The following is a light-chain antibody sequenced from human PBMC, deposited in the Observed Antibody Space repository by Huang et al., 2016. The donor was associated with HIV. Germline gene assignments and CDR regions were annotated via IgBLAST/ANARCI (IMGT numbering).Light chain of an antibody. CDR3: QQYNTSPRT. CDR1: QSVFKN. Sequence: ENLMTLSPSTLSVSPGESATLSCRASQSVFKNLAWYQQKPGQAPKLLIYGSSTRAAGIPARFSGSGSGTDFTLTSSSLQSEDFAVYYCQQYNTSPRTFGQGTKVEV. CDR2: GSS. J-gene: IGKJ1*01. V-gene: IGKV3-15*01.